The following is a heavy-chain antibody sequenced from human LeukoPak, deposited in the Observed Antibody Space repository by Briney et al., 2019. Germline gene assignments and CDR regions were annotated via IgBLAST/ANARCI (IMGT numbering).Heavy chain of an antibody. CDR1: GFTVSSNY. CDR3: ARVKYYYDSSGYPGAFDI. Sequence: PGGSLRLSCAASGFTVSSNYMSWVRQAPGKGLEWVSVIYSGGSTYYADSVKGRFTISRDNSKNTLYLQMNSLRAEDTAVYYCARVKYYYDSSGYPGAFDIWGQGTMVTVSS. J-gene: IGHJ3*02. D-gene: IGHD3-22*01. V-gene: IGHV3-66*01. CDR2: IYSGGST.